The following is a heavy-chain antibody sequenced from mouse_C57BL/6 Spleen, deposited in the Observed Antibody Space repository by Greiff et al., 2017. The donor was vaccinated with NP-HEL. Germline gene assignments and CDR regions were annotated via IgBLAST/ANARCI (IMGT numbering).Heavy chain of an antibody. CDR3: ARIPIYYAMDY. CDR1: GYAFSSSC. CDR2: IYPGDGDT. V-gene: IGHV1-82*01. Sequence: QVQLQQSGPELVKPGASVKISCKASGYAFSSSCMNWVKQRPGKGLEWIGRIYPGDGDTNYNGKFKGKATLTADKSSSTAYMQLSSLTSEDSAVYFCARIPIYYAMDYWGQGTSVTVSS. J-gene: IGHJ4*01.